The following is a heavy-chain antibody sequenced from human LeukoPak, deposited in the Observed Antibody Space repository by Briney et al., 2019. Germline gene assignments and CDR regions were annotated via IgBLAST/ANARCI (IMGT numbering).Heavy chain of an antibody. Sequence: SETLSLTCTVSGGSISSSSYYWGWIRQPPGKGLEWIGSIYYSGSTYYNPSLKSRVTISVDTSKNQFSLKLSSVTAADTAVYYCARALFQTAMVTSLFYYAFDIWGQGTMVTVSS. D-gene: IGHD5-18*01. V-gene: IGHV4-39*07. CDR2: IYYSGST. CDR3: ARALFQTAMVTSLFYYAFDI. J-gene: IGHJ3*02. CDR1: GGSISSSSYY.